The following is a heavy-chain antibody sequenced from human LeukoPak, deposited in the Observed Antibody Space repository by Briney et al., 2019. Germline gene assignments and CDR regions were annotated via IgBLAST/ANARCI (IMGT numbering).Heavy chain of an antibody. D-gene: IGHD4-17*01. Sequence: SETLSLTCAVYGGSFSGYYWSWIRQPPGKGLEWIGTIYFTGSAYYNPSLKSRVTISVDTSKNQFSLKLYSVTAADTALYYCARDHGDYVLGYWGQGTLVTVSS. CDR1: GGSFSGYY. V-gene: IGHV4-34*11. CDR2: IYFTGSA. CDR3: ARDHGDYVLGY. J-gene: IGHJ4*02.